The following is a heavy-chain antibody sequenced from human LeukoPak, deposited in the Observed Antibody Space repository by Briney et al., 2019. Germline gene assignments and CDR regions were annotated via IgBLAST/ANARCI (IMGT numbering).Heavy chain of an antibody. CDR2: IWPDGTIQ. V-gene: IGHV3-33*01. CDR3: ARHNHDWGWDF. J-gene: IGHJ4*02. Sequence: GRSLRLSCAASGFIFSYYGMHWVRQAPGKGLEWLAVIWPDGTIQYYADPVKGRFTISRNNSQNTLYLQLTGLKAEDSAVYYCARHNHDWGWDFWGQGAQVTVSS. D-gene: IGHD2-8*02. CDR1: GFIFSYYG.